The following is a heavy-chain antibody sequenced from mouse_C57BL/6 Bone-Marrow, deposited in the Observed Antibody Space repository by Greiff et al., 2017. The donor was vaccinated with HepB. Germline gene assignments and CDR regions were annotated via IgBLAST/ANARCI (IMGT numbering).Heavy chain of an antibody. V-gene: IGHV1-72*01. J-gene: IGHJ4*01. Sequence: QVQLQQPGAELVKPGASVKLSCKASGYTFTSYWMHWVKQRPGRGLEWIGRIDPNSGGTKYNEKFKSKATLTVDKPSSTAYMQLSSLTSEDSAVYYCARCPTTTVVATDYAMDYWGQGTSVTVSS. CDR3: ARCPTTTVVATDYAMDY. CDR1: GYTFTSYW. CDR2: IDPNSGGT. D-gene: IGHD1-1*01.